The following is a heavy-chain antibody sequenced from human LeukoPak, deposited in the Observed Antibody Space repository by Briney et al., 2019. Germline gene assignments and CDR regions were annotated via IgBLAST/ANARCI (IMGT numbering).Heavy chain of an antibody. CDR1: GFTFSSYS. J-gene: IGHJ6*03. CDR3: AREKYYYGSGVLDYYYMDV. V-gene: IGHV3-21*01. CDR2: ISSSSSYI. D-gene: IGHD3-10*01. Sequence: GGSLRLSCAASGFTFSSYSMNWVRQAPGKGLEWVSSISSSSSYIYYADSVKGRFTISRDNAKNSLYLQMNSLRAEDTAVYYCAREKYYYGSGVLDYYYMDVWGKGTTVTISS.